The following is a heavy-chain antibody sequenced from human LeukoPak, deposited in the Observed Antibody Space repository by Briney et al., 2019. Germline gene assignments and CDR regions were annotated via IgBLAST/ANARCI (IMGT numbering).Heavy chain of an antibody. J-gene: IGHJ4*02. CDR2: IRSKAYSGTT. CDR3: TRSTYYYDSSGYWL. V-gene: IGHV3-49*04. Sequence: PGRSLRLSCTASGFTFGDYAMSWVRQAPGKGLEWVGFIRSKAYSGTTEYAASVKGRFTISRDDSKSIAYLQVNSLKTEDTAVYYCTRSTYYYDSSGYWLWGQGTLVTVSS. D-gene: IGHD3-22*01. CDR1: GFTFGDYA.